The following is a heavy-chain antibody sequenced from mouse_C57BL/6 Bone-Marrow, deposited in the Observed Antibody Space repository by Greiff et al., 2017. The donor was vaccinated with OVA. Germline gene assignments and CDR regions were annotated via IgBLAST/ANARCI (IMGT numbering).Heavy chain of an antibody. D-gene: IGHD1-1*01. J-gene: IGHJ3*01. Sequence: QVQLKQSGAELVKPGASVKISCKASGYAFSSYWMNWVKQRPGQGLEWIGQIYPGDGDTNYNGKFKGKATLTADKSSSTAYMQLSSLTSEDSAVYFCARSPNYYGSSPFAYWGQGTLVTVSA. V-gene: IGHV1-80*01. CDR2: IYPGDGDT. CDR1: GYAFSSYW. CDR3: ARSPNYYGSSPFAY.